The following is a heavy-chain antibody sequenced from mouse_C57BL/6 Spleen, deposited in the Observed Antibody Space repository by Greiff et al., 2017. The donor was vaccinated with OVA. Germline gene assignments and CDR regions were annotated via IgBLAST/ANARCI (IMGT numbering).Heavy chain of an antibody. D-gene: IGHD2-5*01. CDR2: IYPGDGDT. CDR1: GYAFSSSW. Sequence: QVQLKQSGPELVQPGASVKISCKASGYAFSSSWMNWVKQRPGTGLEWIGRIYPGDGDTNYNGKLKGNATLTADKSSRTAYMQLSSLTSEDSAVYFCARMRGYSNYDGSMDYWGQGTSVTVSS. CDR3: ARMRGYSNYDGSMDY. V-gene: IGHV1-82*01. J-gene: IGHJ4*01.